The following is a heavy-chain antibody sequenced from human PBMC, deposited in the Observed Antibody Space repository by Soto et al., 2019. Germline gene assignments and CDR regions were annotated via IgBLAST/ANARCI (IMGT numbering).Heavy chain of an antibody. CDR2: ISPGSRYP. Sequence: PGGFLRLSCAGSGFTFGDSYMSWIRQAPGKGLEWLSYISPGSRYPAYADSVEGRFTISRDNAKRSLYLQMMSLTAEDTAIYYCVRGGGGGLFDPWGQGTMVTVSS. D-gene: IGHD2-15*01. J-gene: IGHJ5*02. CDR1: GFTFGDSY. CDR3: VRGGGGGLFDP. V-gene: IGHV3-11*06.